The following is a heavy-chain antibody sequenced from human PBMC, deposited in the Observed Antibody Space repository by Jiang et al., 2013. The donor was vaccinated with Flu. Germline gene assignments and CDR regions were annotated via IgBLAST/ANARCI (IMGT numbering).Heavy chain of an antibody. V-gene: IGHV4-59*08. J-gene: IGHJ4*02. CDR1: GGSISGYY. CDR3: ARVQFPRFYFDY. CDR2: VHSGGST. Sequence: GPGLVKPSETLSLTCSVSGGSISGYYWTWIRQSPGKGLEWIGHVHSGGSTNYNPSLRSRVDLSVDTSKNHFSLRMTSVTAADTAVYYCARVQFPRFYFDYCGQGIQVTVSS. D-gene: IGHD5-24*01.